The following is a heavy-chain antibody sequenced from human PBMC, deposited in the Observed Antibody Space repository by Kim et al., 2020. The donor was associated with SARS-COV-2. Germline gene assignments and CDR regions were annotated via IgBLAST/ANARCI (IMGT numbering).Heavy chain of an antibody. CDR1: GFTLSTCA. V-gene: IGHV3-21*01. J-gene: IGHJ4*02. D-gene: IGHD3-10*01. Sequence: GGSLRLSCVASGFTLSTCAMNWVRQAPGKGLEWVSSISATSNFIYYADSVKGRFTISRDNAKNSLHLQMDSLRAEDTALYYCTRGSGSYYNSPNWGQGTLVAGSS. CDR3: TRGSGSYYNSPN. CDR2: ISATSNFI.